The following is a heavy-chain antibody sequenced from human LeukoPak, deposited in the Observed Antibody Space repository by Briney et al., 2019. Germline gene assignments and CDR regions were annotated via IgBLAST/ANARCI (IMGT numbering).Heavy chain of an antibody. D-gene: IGHD2-2*01. V-gene: IGHV3-48*01. CDR2: ISSSSSTI. CDR3: ARAYCSSTSCYWVYYFDY. J-gene: IGHJ4*02. Sequence: PGGSLRLSCAASGFTFSSYSMNWVRQAPGKGLEWVSYISSSSSTIYYADSVKGRFTISRDNAKNSLYLQMNSLRAEDTAVYYCARAYCSSTSCYWVYYFDYWGQGTLVTVSS. CDR1: GFTFSSYS.